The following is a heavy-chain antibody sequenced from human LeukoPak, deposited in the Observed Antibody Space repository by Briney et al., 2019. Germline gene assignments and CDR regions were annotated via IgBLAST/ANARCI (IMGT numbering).Heavy chain of an antibody. J-gene: IGHJ3*02. Sequence: ASVKVSCKASGYTFTSYDINWVRQATGQGLEWMGWMNPNSGNTGYAQKFQGRATMTRNTSISTAYMELSSLRSDDTAVYYCARDLGFWSGYYAFDIWGQGTMVTVSS. CDR1: GYTFTSYD. V-gene: IGHV1-8*01. CDR3: ARDLGFWSGYYAFDI. CDR2: MNPNSGNT. D-gene: IGHD3-3*01.